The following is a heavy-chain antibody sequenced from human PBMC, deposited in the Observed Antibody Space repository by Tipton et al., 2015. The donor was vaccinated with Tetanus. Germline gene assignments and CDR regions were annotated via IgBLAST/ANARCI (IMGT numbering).Heavy chain of an antibody. D-gene: IGHD5-18*01. V-gene: IGHV4-31*03. Sequence: TLSLTCTVSGGSISSGGYYWSWIRQHPGKGLEWIGYIYYSGSTYYNPSLKSRVTISVDTSKNQFSLKLRSVTAADTAVYYCARLYSYGSLYWFDPWGQGTLVTVSS. J-gene: IGHJ5*02. CDR1: GGSISSGGYY. CDR3: ARLYSYGSLYWFDP. CDR2: IYYSGST.